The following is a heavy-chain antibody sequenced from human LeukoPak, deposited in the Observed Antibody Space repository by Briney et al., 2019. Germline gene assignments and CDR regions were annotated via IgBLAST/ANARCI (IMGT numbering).Heavy chain of an antibody. Sequence: SETLSLTCTVSGGSISSYYWSWIRQPPGKGLEWIGYIYYSGSTNYNPSLKSRVTISVDTSKNQFSLKLSSVTAADTAVYYCARSDPSSGYYKGYFDYWGQGTLVTVSS. CDR3: ARSDPSSGYYKGYFDY. J-gene: IGHJ4*02. CDR2: IYYSGST. CDR1: GGSISSYY. V-gene: IGHV4-59*01. D-gene: IGHD3-22*01.